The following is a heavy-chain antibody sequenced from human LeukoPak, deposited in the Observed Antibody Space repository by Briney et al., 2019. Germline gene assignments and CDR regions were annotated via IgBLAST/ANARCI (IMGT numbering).Heavy chain of an antibody. V-gene: IGHV3-20*04. D-gene: IGHD5-18*01. J-gene: IGHJ4*02. CDR2: INGNGGST. CDR1: GFTFDNYG. Sequence: GGSLRLSCAASGFTFDNYGMSWVRQVPGKGLEWVSSINGNGGSTAYADSVKGRFTISRDNSKNSLYLQMNSLRAEDTALYYCAKAGESGYSYGYVDYWGQGTLVTVSS. CDR3: AKAGESGYSYGYVDY.